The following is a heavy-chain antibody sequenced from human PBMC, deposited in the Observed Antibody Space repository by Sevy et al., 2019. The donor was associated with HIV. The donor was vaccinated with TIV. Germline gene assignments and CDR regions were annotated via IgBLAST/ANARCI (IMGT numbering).Heavy chain of an antibody. D-gene: IGHD1-26*01. Sequence: ASVKVSCKASGYSFISYGINWVRQVPGQGLEWMGWISPYNGYTNSAQKFHDRVTLTTDTSSSTAYMELRSLRSDDTAVYYCARDDTYSDRERYHYSYMDVWGKGTTVTVSS. CDR2: ISPYNGYT. CDR1: GYSFISYG. J-gene: IGHJ6*03. V-gene: IGHV1-18*01. CDR3: ARDDTYSDRERYHYSYMDV.